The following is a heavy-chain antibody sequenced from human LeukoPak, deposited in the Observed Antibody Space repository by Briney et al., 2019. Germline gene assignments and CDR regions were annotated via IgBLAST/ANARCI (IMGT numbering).Heavy chain of an antibody. V-gene: IGHV3-7*01. CDR1: GFNFNTFW. J-gene: IGHJ3*01. D-gene: IGHD2-2*01. Sequence: PGPSLRLSCAAAGFNFNTFWMTSVRQAPGNGLGWVANIKEDGSETYYVDSVKGRFTISRDNAKNSLYLQMNSLRAENTAVYYCARPRYCSSISCYFHAFDVWGQGTMVTVSS. CDR3: ARPRYCSSISCYFHAFDV. CDR2: IKEDGSET.